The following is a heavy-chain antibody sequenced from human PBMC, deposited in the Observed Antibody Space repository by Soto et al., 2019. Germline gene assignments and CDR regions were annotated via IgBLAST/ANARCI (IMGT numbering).Heavy chain of an antibody. Sequence: QVQLVQSGAEVKKPGSSVKVSCKASGGTFSSYAISWVQQAPGQGLEWMGGIIPIFGTANYAQKFQGRVTITADKSTSTAYMELSSLRSEDTAVYYCARDPDYYDSSGYDYWGQGTLVTVSS. CDR2: IIPIFGTA. CDR1: GGTFSSYA. CDR3: ARDPDYYDSSGYDY. J-gene: IGHJ4*02. D-gene: IGHD3-22*01. V-gene: IGHV1-69*06.